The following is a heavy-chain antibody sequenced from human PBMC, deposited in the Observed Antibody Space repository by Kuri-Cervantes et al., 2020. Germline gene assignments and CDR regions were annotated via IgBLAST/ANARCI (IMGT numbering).Heavy chain of an antibody. CDR3: ARVFPPHVLYFDY. CDR1: GFTFSSYR. J-gene: IGHJ4*02. CDR2: IKQDGSEK. D-gene: IGHD2-8*01. Sequence: GESLKISCAASGFTFSSYRMSWVRQAPGKGLEWVANIKQDGSEKYYVDSVKGRFTISRDNAKNSLYLQMNSLRAEDTAVYYCARVFPPHVLYFDYWGQGTLVTVSS. V-gene: IGHV3-7*01.